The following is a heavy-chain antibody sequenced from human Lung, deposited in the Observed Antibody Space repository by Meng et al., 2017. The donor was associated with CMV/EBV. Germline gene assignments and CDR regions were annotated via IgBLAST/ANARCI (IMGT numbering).Heavy chain of an antibody. Sequence: SVXVSXXASGYAFTGYYTHWLRQAPGQGLEWVGWTHPNSGDTHYAQKFQGRVTLTKYTSITTAYMELSSLRCEDTAVYYCARGFIIFGLVISIHFDSWGQGXLVTVSS. CDR3: ARGFIIFGLVISIHFDS. CDR2: THPNSGDT. D-gene: IGHD3/OR15-3a*01. J-gene: IGHJ4*02. CDR1: GYAFTGYY. V-gene: IGHV1-2*02.